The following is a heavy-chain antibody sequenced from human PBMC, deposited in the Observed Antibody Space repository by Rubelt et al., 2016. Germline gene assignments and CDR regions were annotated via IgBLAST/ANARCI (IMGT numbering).Heavy chain of an antibody. Sequence: RGKPSETLSLTCTVSGGPISSSSYYWGWIRQPPGKGLEWIGSIYYSGSTYYNPSLKSRVTISVDTSKNQFSLKLSSVTAADTAVYYCARPFGAAMGAFDIWGQGTMVTVSS. CDR3: ARPFGAAMGAFDI. V-gene: IGHV4-39*01. CDR2: IYYSGST. J-gene: IGHJ3*02. CDR1: GGPISSSSYY. D-gene: IGHD6-25*01.